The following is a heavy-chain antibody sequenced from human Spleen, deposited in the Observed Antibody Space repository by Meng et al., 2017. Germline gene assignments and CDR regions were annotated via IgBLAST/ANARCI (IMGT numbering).Heavy chain of an antibody. CDR1: GFTFRSYE. CDR2: ISSSTTTI. CDR3: ARVPYYYDSSGYYSDY. V-gene: IGHV3-48*03. J-gene: IGHJ4*02. Sequence: GGSLRLSCAASGFTFRSYEMNWVRQAPGKGLEWLAHISSSTTTIYYADSVKGRFTISRDNAENSLYLQMNRLRAEDTALYYCARVPYYYDSSGYYSDYWGQGTLVTVSS. D-gene: IGHD3-22*01.